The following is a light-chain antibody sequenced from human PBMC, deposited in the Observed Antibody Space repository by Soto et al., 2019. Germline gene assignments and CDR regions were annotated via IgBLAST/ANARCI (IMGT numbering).Light chain of an antibody. CDR3: QQYENLPT. CDR1: QSINSW. Sequence: DIQITQSPSTLSASVGDRVTITCRASQSINSWLAWYQQKPGKAPQILIYDASTLKSGVPSRFRGSGSGTDFTFTVSRLQPEDIATYYCQQYENLPTFGQGTRLEIK. CDR2: DAS. J-gene: IGKJ5*01. V-gene: IGKV1-5*01.